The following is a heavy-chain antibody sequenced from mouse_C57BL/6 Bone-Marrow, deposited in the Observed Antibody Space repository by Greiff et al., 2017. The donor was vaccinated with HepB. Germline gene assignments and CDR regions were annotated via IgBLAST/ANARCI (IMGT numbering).Heavy chain of an antibody. CDR2: IDPENGDT. V-gene: IGHV14-4*01. J-gene: IGHJ1*03. CDR3: TFYDYDGYFDF. CDR1: GFNIKDDY. Sequence: VQLKESGAELVRPGASVKLSCTASGFNIKDDYMHWVKQRPEQGLEWIGWIDPENGDTEYASKFQGKATITADTSSNTAYLQLSSLTSEDTAVYYCTFYDYDGYFDFWGTGTTVTVSS. D-gene: IGHD2-4*01.